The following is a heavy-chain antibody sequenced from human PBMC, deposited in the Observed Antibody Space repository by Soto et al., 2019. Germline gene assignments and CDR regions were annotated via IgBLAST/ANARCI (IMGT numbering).Heavy chain of an antibody. CDR1: GYTFTSYY. V-gene: IGHV1-46*01. J-gene: IGHJ6*02. CDR2: INTSGGST. CDR3: ARYCSGGSCYYGMDV. D-gene: IGHD2-15*01. Sequence: QVQLVQSGAEVKKPGASVKVSCKASGYTFTSYYMHWVRQAPGQGLEWMGIINTSGGSTSYAQKFQGTVTMTRDTSTSTVYMDLSSLRSEVTAVYYCARYCSGGSCYYGMDVWGQGTTVNVSS.